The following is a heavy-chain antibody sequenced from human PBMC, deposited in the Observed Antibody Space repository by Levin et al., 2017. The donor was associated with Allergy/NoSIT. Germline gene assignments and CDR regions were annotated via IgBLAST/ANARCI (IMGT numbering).Heavy chain of an antibody. CDR3: ARVGLSVMVVTGNY. V-gene: IGHV1-69*04. J-gene: IGHJ4*02. CDR2: IIPVLGLT. CDR1: GGTFISYA. D-gene: IGHD2-21*02. Sequence: ASVKVSCKASGGTFISYAISWVRQAPGQGLEWMGRIIPVLGLTNYAQKFQGRVTITADKSTSTAYMELSSLRSEDTAVYYCARVGLSVMVVTGNYWGQGTLVTVSS.